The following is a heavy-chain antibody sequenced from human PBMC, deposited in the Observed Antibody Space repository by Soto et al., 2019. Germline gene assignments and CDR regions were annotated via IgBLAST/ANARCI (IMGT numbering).Heavy chain of an antibody. CDR1: GFTFSSYD. CDR2: ISYDGSNK. CDR3: AKIFEAGYCSGGSCYSYYFDY. J-gene: IGHJ4*02. D-gene: IGHD2-15*01. Sequence: GGSLRLSCAASGFTFSSYDMHWVRQAPGKGLEWVAVISYDGSNKYYADSVKGRFTISRDNSKNTLYLQMNSLRAEDTAVYYCAKIFEAGYCSGGSCYSYYFDYWGQGTLVTVSS. V-gene: IGHV3-30*18.